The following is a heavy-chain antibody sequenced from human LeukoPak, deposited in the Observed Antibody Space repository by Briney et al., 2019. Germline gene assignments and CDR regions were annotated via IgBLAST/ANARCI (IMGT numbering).Heavy chain of an antibody. J-gene: IGHJ3*02. D-gene: IGHD3-3*01. Sequence: ASVKVSCKASGYTFTSYDINWVRQATGQGLEWMGWMNPNSGNTGYAQKFQGRVTITRNTSISTAYMELSSLRSEDTAVYYCARVLTSGLYDFWSGYYPHDAFDIWGQGTMVTVSS. CDR1: GYTFTSYD. CDR2: MNPNSGNT. CDR3: ARVLTSGLYDFWSGYYPHDAFDI. V-gene: IGHV1-8*03.